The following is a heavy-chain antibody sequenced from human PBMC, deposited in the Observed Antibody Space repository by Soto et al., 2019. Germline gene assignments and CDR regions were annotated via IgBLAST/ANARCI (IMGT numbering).Heavy chain of an antibody. CDR3: ARERSPISRYCSGGSCLGSYGMDV. J-gene: IGHJ6*02. D-gene: IGHD2-15*01. V-gene: IGHV3-30-3*01. CDR1: GFTFSSYA. CDR2: ISYDGSNK. Sequence: QVQLVESGGGVVQPGRSLRLSCAASGFTFSSYAMHWVRQAPGKGLEWVAVISYDGSNKYYADSVKGRFTISRDNSKNTLYLQMHSLRAEDTAVYYCARERSPISRYCSGGSCLGSYGMDVWGQGTTVTVSS.